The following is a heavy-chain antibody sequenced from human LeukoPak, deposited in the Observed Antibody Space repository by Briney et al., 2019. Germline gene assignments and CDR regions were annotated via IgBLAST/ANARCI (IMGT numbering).Heavy chain of an antibody. CDR1: GYTFTGYY. CDR3: AREGPARIWFGELLYGNNLPYYYYGMDV. V-gene: IGHV1-2*02. Sequence: ASVKVSCKASGYTFTGYYMHWVRQAPGQGLEWMGWINPNSGGTNYAQKLQGRVTMTTDTSTSTAYMELRSLRSDDTAVYYCAREGPARIWFGELLYGNNLPYYYYGMDVWGQGTTVTVSS. D-gene: IGHD3-10*01. CDR2: INPNSGGT. J-gene: IGHJ6*02.